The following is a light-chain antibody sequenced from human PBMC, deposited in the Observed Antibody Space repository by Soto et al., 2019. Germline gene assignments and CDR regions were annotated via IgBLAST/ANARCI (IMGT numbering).Light chain of an antibody. Sequence: QSVLTQPPSASGTPGQRVTISCSGSSSNIGSNYVYWYQQLPGTAPKLLIYRNNQRPSGVPDRFSGSKSGTSASLASSGLWSEVEADYHFAAWDDSLSVRGVFGTGTKVTVL. V-gene: IGLV1-47*03. J-gene: IGLJ1*01. CDR2: RNN. CDR1: SSNIGSNY. CDR3: AAWDDSLSVRGV.